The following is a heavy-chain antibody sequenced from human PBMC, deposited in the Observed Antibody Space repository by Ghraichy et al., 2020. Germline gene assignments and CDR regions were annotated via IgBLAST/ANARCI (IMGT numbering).Heavy chain of an antibody. D-gene: IGHD4-17*01. CDR3: ARTTVTNPLYYYYYYMDV. V-gene: IGHV4-30-4*07. CDR2: IYYSGST. CDR1: GGSISSGGYS. Sequence: SQTLSLTCAVSGGSISSGGYSWSWIRQPPGKGLEWIGYIYYSGSTYYNPSLKSRVTISVDTSKNQFSLKLSSVTAADTAVYYCARTTVTNPLYYYYYYMDVWGKGTTVTVSS. J-gene: IGHJ6*03.